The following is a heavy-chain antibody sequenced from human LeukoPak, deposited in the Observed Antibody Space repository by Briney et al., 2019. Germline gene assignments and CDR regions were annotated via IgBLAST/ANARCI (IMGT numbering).Heavy chain of an antibody. J-gene: IGHJ3*02. CDR3: ARDSARGSYYDSGAFDI. V-gene: IGHV3-21*01. CDR1: GFTFSSYS. Sequence: GGSLRLSCAASGFTFSSYSMNWVRQAPGKGLEWVSSISGSSSYIYYADSVKGRFTISRDNAKNSLYLQMNSLRAEDTAVYYCARDSARGSYYDSGAFDIWGQGTMVTVSS. CDR2: ISGSSSYI. D-gene: IGHD1-26*01.